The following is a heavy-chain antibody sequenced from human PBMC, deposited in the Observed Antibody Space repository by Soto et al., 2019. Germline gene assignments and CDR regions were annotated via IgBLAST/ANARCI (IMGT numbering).Heavy chain of an antibody. V-gene: IGHV3-21*01. Sequence: GGSLRLSCAASGFTFSSYSMKWVRQAPGKGLEWVSSISSSSSYIYYADSVKGRFTISRDNAKNSLYLQMNSLRAEDTAVYYCARDRLGAFGEFFQYWFDPWGQGTLVTVSS. J-gene: IGHJ5*02. CDR3: ARDRLGAFGEFFQYWFDP. CDR1: GFTFSSYS. CDR2: ISSSSSYI. D-gene: IGHD3-10*01.